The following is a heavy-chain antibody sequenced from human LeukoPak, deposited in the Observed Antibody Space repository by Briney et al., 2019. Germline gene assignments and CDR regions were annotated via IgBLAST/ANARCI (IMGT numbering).Heavy chain of an antibody. CDR3: ARTHSSSWYSYGMDV. J-gene: IGHJ6*02. V-gene: IGHV3-48*04. D-gene: IGHD6-13*01. Sequence: GGSLRLSCAASGFSFSSYSMNWVRQAPGKGLEWVSYISHTGSTMSYADSVKGRFTISRDNARNSLYLQMNSLRAEDTAVYYCARTHSSSWYSYGMDVWGQGTTVTVSS. CDR2: ISHTGSTM. CDR1: GFSFSSYS.